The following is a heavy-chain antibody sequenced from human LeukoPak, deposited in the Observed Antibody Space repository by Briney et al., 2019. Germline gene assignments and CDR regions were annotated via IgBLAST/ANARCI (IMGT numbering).Heavy chain of an antibody. D-gene: IGHD3-10*01. CDR3: ARDIWFGESPDY. CDR2: INPNSGGT. V-gene: IGHV1-2*02. Sequence: ASVKVSCKASGYTFTGYYMHWVRQAPGQGLEWMGWINPNSGGTNYAQKFQGRVTMTRDTSISTAYMELRSLRSDDTAVYYCARDIWFGESPDYWGQGTLVTVSS. J-gene: IGHJ4*02. CDR1: GYTFTGYY.